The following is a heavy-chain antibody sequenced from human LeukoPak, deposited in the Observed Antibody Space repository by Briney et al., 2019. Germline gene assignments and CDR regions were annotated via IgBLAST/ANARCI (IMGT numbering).Heavy chain of an antibody. CDR1: GGSISSGGYS. CDR3: ARVGRYCGGDCYSGYFDC. V-gene: IGHV4-30-2*01. J-gene: IGHJ4*02. CDR2: IYHSGST. Sequence: PSQTLSLTCAVSGGSISSGGYSWSWIRQPPGKGLEWIGYIYHSGSTYYNPSLKSRVTISVDRSKNQFSLKLSSVTAADTAVYYCARVGRYCGGDCYSGYFDCWGQGTLVTVSS. D-gene: IGHD2-21*02.